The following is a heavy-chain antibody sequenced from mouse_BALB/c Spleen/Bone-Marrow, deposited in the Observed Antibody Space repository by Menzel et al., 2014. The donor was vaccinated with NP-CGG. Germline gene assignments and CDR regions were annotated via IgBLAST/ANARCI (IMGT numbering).Heavy chain of an antibody. CDR2: INPGSGGT. J-gene: IGHJ3*01. CDR3: ARSRTGFAY. Sequence: QVQLQQPGAELVRPGTSVKVSCKASGYAFTNYLIGWVKQRPGQGLEWIGVINPGSGGTNYNEKFKGKATLTADKSSSTAYMQLSSLTSDDSAVYFCARSRTGFAYWGQGTLVTVSA. V-gene: IGHV1-54*03. CDR1: GYAFTNYL.